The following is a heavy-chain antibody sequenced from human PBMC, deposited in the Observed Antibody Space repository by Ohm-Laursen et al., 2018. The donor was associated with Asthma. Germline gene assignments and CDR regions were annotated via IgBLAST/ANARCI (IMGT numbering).Heavy chain of an antibody. Sequence: GSLRLSCTASGFTFSTYTMYWVRQAPGKGLEWVSGILGGAGGTYYADSVKGRFTISRDNSKNKVDLQMNSLRAEDTAIYYCAKDRHPDGIWDSDFWGQGTLVTVAS. J-gene: IGHJ4*02. CDR3: AKDRHPDGIWDSDF. CDR2: ILGGAGGT. V-gene: IGHV3-23*01. D-gene: IGHD1-1*01. CDR1: GFTFSTYT.